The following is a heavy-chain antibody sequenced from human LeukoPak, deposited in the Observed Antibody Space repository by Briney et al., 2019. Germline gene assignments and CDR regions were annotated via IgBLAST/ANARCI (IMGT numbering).Heavy chain of an antibody. CDR3: ARDRPNYYGSDGHYYRRDGDY. CDR1: GFTFSIYA. Sequence: GGSLRLSCAASGFTFSIYAMSWVRQAPGKGLQWVSSITSRGESTWYVGSVKGRFTITRDNSENTLYLQMHSLRAEDTAVYYCARDRPNYYGSDGHYYRRDGDYWGRGTLVSVSS. CDR2: ITSRGEST. V-gene: IGHV3-23*01. J-gene: IGHJ4*02. D-gene: IGHD3-22*01.